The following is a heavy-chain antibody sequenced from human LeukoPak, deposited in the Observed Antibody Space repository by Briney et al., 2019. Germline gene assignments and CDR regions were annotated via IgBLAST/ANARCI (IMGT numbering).Heavy chain of an antibody. V-gene: IGHV4-30-4*01. D-gene: IGHD6-6*01. CDR1: GGSIIRGDYY. CDR2: TYYSGST. Sequence: SQTLSLTCTVSGGSIIRGDYYWTWIRQPPGKGLEWIGCTYYSGSTYYNPSLKSRITISVDTSKNQFSLKVRSVTAADTAVYYCARGRTSGIHSTSFYFDYWGQGTLVTVSS. J-gene: IGHJ4*02. CDR3: ARGRTSGIHSTSFYFDY.